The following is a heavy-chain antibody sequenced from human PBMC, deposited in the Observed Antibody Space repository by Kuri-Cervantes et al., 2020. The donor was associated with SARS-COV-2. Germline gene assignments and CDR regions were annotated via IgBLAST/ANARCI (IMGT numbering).Heavy chain of an antibody. CDR1: GGSISRGGYY. D-gene: IGHD2-8*01. J-gene: IGHJ4*02. CDR2: IYYTGST. CDR3: VRLPPPFKGVVPAH. Sequence: LRLSCTVSGGSISRGGYYWSWIRQHPEKGLEWIGYIYYTGSTYYNPSLKSRVTISVDTSKNQFSLKLTSVTATDTAMYYCVRLPPPFKGVVPAHWGQGTLVTVSS. V-gene: IGHV4-31*03.